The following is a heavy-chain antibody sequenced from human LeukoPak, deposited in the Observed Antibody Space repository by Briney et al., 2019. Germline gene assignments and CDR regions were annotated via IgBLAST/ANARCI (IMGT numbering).Heavy chain of an antibody. J-gene: IGHJ4*02. CDR1: GFSFSTYA. D-gene: IGHD3-10*01. Sequence: GSLRLSCAASGFSFSTYAMSWVRQAPGKGLEWVSYISGSGSTVYYADSVKGRFTISRDNAKNSLYLQMNSLRAEDTAVYYCARDTGSGSYSLFDYWGQGTLVTVSS. V-gene: IGHV3-48*04. CDR3: ARDTGSGSYSLFDY. CDR2: ISGSGSTV.